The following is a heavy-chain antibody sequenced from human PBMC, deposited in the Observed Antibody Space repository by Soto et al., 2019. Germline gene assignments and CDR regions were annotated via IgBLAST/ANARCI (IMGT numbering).Heavy chain of an antibody. CDR3: ARVKGSGSWVYYYMDV. CDR1: GGSISSYY. Sequence: SETLSLTCTVSGGSISSYYWSWIRQPPGKGLEWIGYIYYSGSTNYNPSLKSRVTISVDTSKNQFSLKLSSVTAADTAVYYCARVKGSGSWVYYYMDVWGKGTTVTVSS. J-gene: IGHJ6*03. CDR2: IYYSGST. V-gene: IGHV4-59*01. D-gene: IGHD3-10*01.